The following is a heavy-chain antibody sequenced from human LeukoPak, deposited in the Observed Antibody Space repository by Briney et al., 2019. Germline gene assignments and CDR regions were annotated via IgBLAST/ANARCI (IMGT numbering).Heavy chain of an antibody. D-gene: IGHD2-2*01. V-gene: IGHV1-69*13. J-gene: IGHJ4*02. CDR2: IIPIFGTA. Sequence: SVKVSCKASGYTFTSYGISWVRQAPGQGLEWMGGIIPIFGTANYAQKFQGRVTITADESTSTAYMELSSLRSEDTAVYYCARVPGYCSSTSCLDDDYWGQGTLVTVSS. CDR1: GYTFTSYG. CDR3: ARVPGYCSSTSCLDDDY.